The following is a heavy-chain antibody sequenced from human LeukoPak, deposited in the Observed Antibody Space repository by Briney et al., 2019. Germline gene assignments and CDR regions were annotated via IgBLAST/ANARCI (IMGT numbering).Heavy chain of an antibody. D-gene: IGHD3-9*01. Sequence: PGGSLRLSCAASGFTFSSYSMNWVRQAPGKGLEWVSSISSSSSYIYYADSVKGRFTISRDNAKNSLYLQMNSLRAEDTAVYYCAKWRVSYDIPLPDYWGQGTLVTVSS. CDR2: ISSSSSYI. J-gene: IGHJ4*02. V-gene: IGHV3-21*04. CDR3: AKWRVSYDIPLPDY. CDR1: GFTFSSYS.